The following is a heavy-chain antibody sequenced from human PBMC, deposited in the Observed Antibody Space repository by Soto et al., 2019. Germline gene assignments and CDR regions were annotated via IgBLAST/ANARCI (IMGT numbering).Heavy chain of an antibody. Sequence: QVQLVQSGAEVKKPGASVKVSCKASGYTFTSYGISWVRQAPGQGLEWMGWISPYNGNTNYAQKLQGRVTMTTDTSTSTPYIDLRCLRSDHTAVYYCARGIGGWFGVAYYYGMDVWGQGTTVTVSS. CDR1: GYTFTSYG. J-gene: IGHJ6*02. D-gene: IGHD3-10*01. V-gene: IGHV1-18*01. CDR2: ISPYNGNT. CDR3: ARGIGGWFGVAYYYGMDV.